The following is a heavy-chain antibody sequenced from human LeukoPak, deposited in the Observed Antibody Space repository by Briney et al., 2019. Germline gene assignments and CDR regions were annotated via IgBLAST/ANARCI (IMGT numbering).Heavy chain of an antibody. Sequence: SETLSLTCTVSGGSISSGSYYWSWIRQPPGKGLEWIGYIYYSGSTNYNPSLKSRVTISVDTSKNQFSLKLSSVTAADTAVYYCARGGPELDYWGQGTLVTVSS. CDR3: ARGGPELDY. J-gene: IGHJ4*02. CDR1: GGSISSGSYY. V-gene: IGHV4-61*01. CDR2: IYYSGST.